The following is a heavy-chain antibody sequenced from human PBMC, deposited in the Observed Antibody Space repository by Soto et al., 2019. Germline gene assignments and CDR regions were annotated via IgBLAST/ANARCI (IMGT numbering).Heavy chain of an antibody. J-gene: IGHJ6*02. CDR1: AGPLISYA. CDR3: ARDERPVDYYDSSGYYSVGRANHYGMDV. Sequence: XSVKGSCNASAGPLISYASSWGRQAPGQGLEWMGGIIPIFGTANYAQKLQGRVTITADKSTSTAYMELSSLRSEDTAVYYCARDERPVDYYDSSGYYSVGRANHYGMDVWGQGTTVTVSS. V-gene: IGHV1-69*06. CDR2: IIPIFGTA. D-gene: IGHD3-22*01.